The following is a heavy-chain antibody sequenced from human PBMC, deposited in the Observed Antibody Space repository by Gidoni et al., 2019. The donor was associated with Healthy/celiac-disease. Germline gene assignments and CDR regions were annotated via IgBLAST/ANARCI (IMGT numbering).Heavy chain of an antibody. CDR3: ARGSGFRGARYCTNGVCYFDY. Sequence: QVQLQQWGAGLLKPSETLSLTCAVYGGSFSGSYWLWIRQPPGKGLEWIGEINHSGSTNYNPSLKSRVTISVDTSKNQFSLKLSSVTAADTAVYYCARGSGFRGARYCTNGVCYFDYWGQGTLVTVSS. J-gene: IGHJ4*02. CDR1: GGSFSGSY. V-gene: IGHV4-34*01. CDR2: INHSGST. D-gene: IGHD2-8*01.